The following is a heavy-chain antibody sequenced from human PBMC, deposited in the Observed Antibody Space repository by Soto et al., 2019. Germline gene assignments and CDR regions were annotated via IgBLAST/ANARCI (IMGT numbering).Heavy chain of an antibody. D-gene: IGHD3-22*01. J-gene: IGHJ3*02. V-gene: IGHV3-23*01. CDR2: ISDSGTGT. Sequence: EVQILESGGGLVQPGGSLRLSCAASGFTFSSYAMYWVRQAPGKGLAWVSGISDSGTGTYYADSVKGRFTFSRDNSKNTVYLEMKSLRAEDTAVYYCAKDHTVVIRDAFDIWGQGTMVNVSS. CDR1: GFTFSSYA. CDR3: AKDHTVVIRDAFDI.